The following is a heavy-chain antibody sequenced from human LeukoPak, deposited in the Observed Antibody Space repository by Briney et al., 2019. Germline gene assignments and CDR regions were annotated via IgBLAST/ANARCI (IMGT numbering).Heavy chain of an antibody. Sequence: SETLSLTCTVSGGSISSYYWSWIRQPPGKGLERIGYIYYSGSTNYNPSLKSRVTISVDTSKNQFSLKLSSVTAADTAVYYCARRGAYSYMDVWGKGTTVTVSS. CDR3: ARRGAYSYMDV. CDR2: IYYSGST. V-gene: IGHV4-59*08. CDR1: GGSISSYY. J-gene: IGHJ6*03.